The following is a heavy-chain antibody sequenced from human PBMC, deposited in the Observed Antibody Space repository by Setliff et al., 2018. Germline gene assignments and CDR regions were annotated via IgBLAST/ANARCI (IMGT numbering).Heavy chain of an antibody. J-gene: IGHJ5*02. CDR3: VREGLSFGPGCCPNWLDP. CDR1: GYTFTDHY. V-gene: IGHV1-2*06. Sequence: ASVKVSCKASGYTFTDHYLYWVRQAPGQGLECMGRINPNNGGTSYAQKFQGRVTLTRDTSITTVYMELSTLTSDDTAVYYCVREGLSFGPGCCPNWLDPWGQGTLVTVSS. CDR2: INPNNGGT. D-gene: IGHD3-16*01.